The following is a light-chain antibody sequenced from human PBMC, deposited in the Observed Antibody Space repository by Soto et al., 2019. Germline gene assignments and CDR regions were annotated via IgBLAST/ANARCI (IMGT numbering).Light chain of an antibody. CDR2: DAS. V-gene: IGKV3-11*01. J-gene: IGKJ1*01. CDR3: QQRSNWPPWT. CDR1: QSVSSY. Sequence: EIVLTQSPATLSLSPGERATLSCRASQSVSSYLAWYQQKPGQAPRLLIYDASNRATGIPARFSGSGSGTDFTLTIRSLEPEDLAVYYCQQRSNWPPWTFGQGTKVEIK.